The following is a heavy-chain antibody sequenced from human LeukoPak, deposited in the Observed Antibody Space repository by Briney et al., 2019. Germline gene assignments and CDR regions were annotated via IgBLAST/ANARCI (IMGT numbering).Heavy chain of an antibody. CDR2: IYYSGST. V-gene: IGHV4-59*01. J-gene: IGHJ3*02. CDR3: ARPYSSSWRGAFDI. D-gene: IGHD6-13*01. Sequence: SETLSLTCTVSGGSISSYYWSWIRQPPGKGLEWIGYIYYSGSTNYNPSLKSRVTMSVDTSKNQLSLRLSSVTAADTAVYYCARPYSSSWRGAFDIWGQGTMVTVSS. CDR1: GGSISSYY.